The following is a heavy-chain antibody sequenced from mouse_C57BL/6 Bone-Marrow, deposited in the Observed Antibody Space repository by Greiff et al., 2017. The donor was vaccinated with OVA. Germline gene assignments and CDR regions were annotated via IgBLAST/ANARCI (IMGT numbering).Heavy chain of an antibody. Sequence: EVQLQESGPGLVKPSQSLSLTCSVTGYSITSGYYWNWIRQFPGNKLEWMGYISYDGSNNYNPSLKNRISITRDTSKNQFFLKLNSVTTEDTATYYCARERYYYGSSGASMDYWGQGTSVTVSS. CDR1: GYSITSGYY. D-gene: IGHD1-1*01. V-gene: IGHV3-6*01. J-gene: IGHJ4*01. CDR3: ARERYYYGSSGASMDY. CDR2: ISYDGSN.